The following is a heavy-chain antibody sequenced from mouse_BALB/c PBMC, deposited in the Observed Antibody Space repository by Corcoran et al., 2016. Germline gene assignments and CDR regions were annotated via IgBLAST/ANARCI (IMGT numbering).Heavy chain of an antibody. J-gene: IGHJ4*01. D-gene: IGHD4-1*01. CDR1: GYSFTGYY. CDR3: ARRTGTGAMDY. CDR2: ISCYNGAT. Sequence: LVKTGASVKISCKASGYSFTGYYMHWVKQSHGKSLEWIGYISCYNGATSYNQKFKGKATFTVDTSSSTAYMQFNSLTSEDSAVYYCARRTGTGAMDYWCQGTSVTVSS. V-gene: IGHV1S34*01.